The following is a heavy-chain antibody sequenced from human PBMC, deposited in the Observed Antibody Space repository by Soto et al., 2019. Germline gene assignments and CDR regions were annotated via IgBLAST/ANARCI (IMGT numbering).Heavy chain of an antibody. Sequence: QVQLVQSGAEVKKPGSSVKVSWKASGGTSSSYAISWVRQAPGQGLEWMGGIIPIFGTANYAQKFQGRVTITADESTSTAYMELSSLRSEDTAVYYCARDPALVPAYYYGMDVWGQGTTVTVSS. V-gene: IGHV1-69*12. CDR2: IIPIFGTA. CDR3: ARDPALVPAYYYGMDV. CDR1: GGTSSSYA. D-gene: IGHD2-2*01. J-gene: IGHJ6*02.